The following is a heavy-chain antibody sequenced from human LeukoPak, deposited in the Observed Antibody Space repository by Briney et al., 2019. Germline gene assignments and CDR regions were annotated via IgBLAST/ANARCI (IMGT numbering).Heavy chain of an antibody. CDR2: IYYSGST. J-gene: IGHJ3*02. CDR1: GGSISSSSYF. Sequence: SETLSLTCTVSGGSISSSSYFWGWIRQPPGKGLEWIGRIYYSGSTYYNPSLKSRVTISVDTSKKQFSLKLSAVTAADTAVYYCARAVRWFGAFDIWGQGTMVTVSS. V-gene: IGHV4-39*07. CDR3: ARAVRWFGAFDI. D-gene: IGHD3-16*01.